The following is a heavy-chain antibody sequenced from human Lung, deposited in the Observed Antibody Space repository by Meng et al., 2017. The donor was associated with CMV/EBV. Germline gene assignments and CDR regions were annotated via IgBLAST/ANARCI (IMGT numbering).Heavy chain of an antibody. CDR1: GYPFTGYY. J-gene: IGHJ5*02. CDR2: INPNSGGT. CDR3: ARSPGGGWFDP. D-gene: IGHD6-25*01. V-gene: IGHV1-2*02. Sequence: SVKVSCKASGYPFTGYYMHWVRQAPGQGLEWMGWINPNSGGTHYAQKFQGRVTMTRDTPISPAYMELSRLRSDDQAVYYCARSPGGGWFDPWGQGTLVTVSS.